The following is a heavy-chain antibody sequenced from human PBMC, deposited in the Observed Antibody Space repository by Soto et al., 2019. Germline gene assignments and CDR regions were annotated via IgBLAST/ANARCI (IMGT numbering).Heavy chain of an antibody. CDR2: ISDSSGNI. Sequence: EVQLVESGGGLVQPGGSLRLSCAASGFTFSTYSMNWVRQAQGKGLEWVSHISDSSGNIFYADSVMGRFTSSRDNAKNSLYLQMNSLGDEDTAVYYCATDGVGVVPGDVFDIWGQWTMVTVSS. D-gene: IGHD2-2*01. CDR3: ATDGVGVVPGDVFDI. CDR1: GFTFSTYS. V-gene: IGHV3-48*02. J-gene: IGHJ3*02.